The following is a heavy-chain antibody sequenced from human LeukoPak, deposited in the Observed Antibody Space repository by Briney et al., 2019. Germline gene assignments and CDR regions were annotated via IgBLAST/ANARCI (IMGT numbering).Heavy chain of an antibody. D-gene: IGHD6-6*01. CDR3: GSARGY. Sequence: SQTLSLTXTVSGGSISSGSYYWNWIRQPAGKGLEWIGRIYTSGSTNYNPSLKNRVTISVDTSKNQFSLKLSSVTAADTAVYYCGSARGYWGQGTLVTVSS. V-gene: IGHV4-61*02. CDR1: GGSISSGSYY. CDR2: IYTSGST. J-gene: IGHJ4*02.